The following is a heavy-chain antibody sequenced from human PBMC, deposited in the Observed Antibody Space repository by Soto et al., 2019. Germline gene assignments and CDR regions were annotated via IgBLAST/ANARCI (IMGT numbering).Heavy chain of an antibody. D-gene: IGHD3-3*01. J-gene: IGHJ6*02. CDR1: GYTFTSYD. CDR2: MNPNSGNT. CDR3: ARARKITIFGVVISAYYYYGMDV. V-gene: IGHV1-8*01. Sequence: ASVKVSCKASGYTFTSYDINWVRQATGQGLEWMGWMNPNSGNTGYAQKFQGRVTMTRNTSISTAYMELSSLRSEDTAVYYCARARKITIFGVVISAYYYYGMDVWGQGTTVTVSS.